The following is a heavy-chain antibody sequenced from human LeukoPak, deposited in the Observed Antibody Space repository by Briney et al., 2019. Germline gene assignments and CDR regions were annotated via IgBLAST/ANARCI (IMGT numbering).Heavy chain of an antibody. CDR1: GFTFSSYG. CDR2: IWNDGINK. V-gene: IGHV3-33*01. D-gene: IGHD2-2*01. Sequence: GGSLRLSWAASGFTFSSYGMHWVRQAPGKGLGWVAVIWNDGINKYYADSVKGRFTISRDNSKNTLYLQMNSLRAEDTAVYYCARAEVPAAIKSGAFDIWGQGIMVTVSS. J-gene: IGHJ3*02. CDR3: ARAEVPAAIKSGAFDI.